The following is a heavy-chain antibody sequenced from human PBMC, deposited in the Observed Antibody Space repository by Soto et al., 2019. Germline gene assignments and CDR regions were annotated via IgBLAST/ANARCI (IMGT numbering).Heavy chain of an antibody. J-gene: IGHJ4*02. Sequence: SETLSLTCAVSGGSISSGGYSWSWIRQSPGKGLKWIGYIYYRGSTYYNPSLKSRVTISVDSSKNQFSLKLNSVTAADTAVYYCARDSAGYCIDYWGQGTLVTVSS. CDR3: ARDSAGYCIDY. CDR2: IYYRGST. V-gene: IGHV4-30-4*01. CDR1: GGSISSGGYS. D-gene: IGHD2-15*01.